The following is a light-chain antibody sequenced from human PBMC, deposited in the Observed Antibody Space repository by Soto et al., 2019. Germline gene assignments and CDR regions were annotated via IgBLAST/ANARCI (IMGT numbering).Light chain of an antibody. V-gene: IGKV1-9*01. CDR3: QQLNSYPLT. CDR2: AAS. Sequence: DIQLTQSPSFLSASVGDRVTITCRASQGISTYLAWYQQKPGKAPKVLIYAASTLQSGVPSRFSGSGSGTEFTLTISSLQPEDFATYYCQQLNSYPLTFGRGTKLEIK. CDR1: QGISTY. J-gene: IGKJ2*01.